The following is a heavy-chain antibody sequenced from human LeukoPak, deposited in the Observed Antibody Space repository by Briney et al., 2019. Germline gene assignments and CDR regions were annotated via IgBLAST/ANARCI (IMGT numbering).Heavy chain of an antibody. D-gene: IGHD1-26*01. J-gene: IGHJ4*02. CDR1: GFTVSSYG. CDR2: IRYDGSNK. V-gene: IGHV3-30*02. CDR3: ARVKWELLAPLNY. Sequence: HPGGSLRLSCAASGFTVSSYGMHWVRQAPGKGLEWVAFIRYDGSNKYYADSVKGRFTISRDNSKNTLYLQMNSLRAEDTAVYYCARVKWELLAPLNYWGQGTLVTVSS.